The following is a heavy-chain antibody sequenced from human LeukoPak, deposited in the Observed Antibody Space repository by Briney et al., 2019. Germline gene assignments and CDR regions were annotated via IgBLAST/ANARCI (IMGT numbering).Heavy chain of an antibody. D-gene: IGHD1-26*01. V-gene: IGHV3-7*03. J-gene: IGHJ4*02. Sequence: GGSLRLSCAASGFTFNNYWMTWVRQAPGKGLEWVANIKQDGSEQYYVDSVKGRFTISRDNAKNSLYLQMNILRAEDTAVYYCASSIVGATYDYWGQGTLVTVSS. CDR2: IKQDGSEQ. CDR3: ASSIVGATYDY. CDR1: GFTFNNYW.